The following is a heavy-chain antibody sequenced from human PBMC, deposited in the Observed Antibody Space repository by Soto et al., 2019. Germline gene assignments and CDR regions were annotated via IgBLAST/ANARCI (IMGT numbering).Heavy chain of an antibody. CDR3: TRDVHIVVVTFILNCCYSSCIDF. D-gene: IGHD2-21*02. Sequence: GGSLRLSCTASGFTFGDYAMSWVRQAPGKGLEWVGFIRSKAYGGTTEYAASVKGRFTISRDDSKSIAYLQMNSLKTEDTAVYYCTRDVHIVVVTFILNCCYSSCIDFCGQGPTVTLS. V-gene: IGHV3-49*04. CDR1: GFTFGDYA. CDR2: IRSKAYGGTT. J-gene: IGHJ4*02.